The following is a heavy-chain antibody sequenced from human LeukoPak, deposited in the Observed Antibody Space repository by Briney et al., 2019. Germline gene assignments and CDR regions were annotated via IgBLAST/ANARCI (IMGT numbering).Heavy chain of an antibody. CDR1: GFTFSSYA. CDR2: ISGSGGST. CDR3: ARGGSGSGSYYGNYYYGMDV. Sequence: PGGSLRLSCAASGFTFSSYAMSWVRQAPGKGLEWASAISGSGGSTYYADSVKGRFTISRDNSKNTLYLQMNSLRAEDTAVYYCARGGSGSGSYYGNYYYGMDVWGQGTTVTVSS. D-gene: IGHD1-26*01. V-gene: IGHV3-23*01. J-gene: IGHJ6*02.